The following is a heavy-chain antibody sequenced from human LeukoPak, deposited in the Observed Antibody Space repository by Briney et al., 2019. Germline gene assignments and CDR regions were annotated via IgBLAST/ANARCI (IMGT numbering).Heavy chain of an antibody. V-gene: IGHV3-21*01. J-gene: IGHJ4*02. Sequence: GSLRLSCAASGFTFSSYSMNWVRQAPGKGLEWVSSISSSSSYIYYADSVKGRFTISRDSAKNSLYLQMNSLRAEDTAVYYCARGNDYVWGSYHYYDYWGQGTLVTVSS. CDR1: GFTFSSYS. CDR2: ISSSSSYI. D-gene: IGHD3-16*01. CDR3: ARGNDYVWGSYHYYDY.